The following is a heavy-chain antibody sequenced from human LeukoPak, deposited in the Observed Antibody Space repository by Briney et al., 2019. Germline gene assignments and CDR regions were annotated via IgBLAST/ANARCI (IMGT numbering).Heavy chain of an antibody. D-gene: IGHD3-22*01. CDR3: ASSRDYYDSSGYYYVNDY. J-gene: IGHJ4*02. Sequence: ASETLSLTCAVSGGSISSGGYSWSWIRQPPGKGLERIGYIYHSGSTYYNPSLKSRVTISVDRSKNQFSLKLSSVTAADTAVYYCASSRDYYDSSGYYYVNDYWGQGTLVTVSS. V-gene: IGHV4-30-2*01. CDR1: GGSISSGGYS. CDR2: IYHSGST.